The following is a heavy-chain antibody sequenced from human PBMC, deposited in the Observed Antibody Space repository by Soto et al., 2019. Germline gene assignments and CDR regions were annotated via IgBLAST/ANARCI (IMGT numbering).Heavy chain of an antibody. J-gene: IGHJ4*02. CDR1: CGSISSSSYY. CDR2: IYYSGST. CDR3: ARRATLYYLDY. V-gene: IGHV4-39*01. Sequence: PSETLSLTCTVSCGSISSSSYYWGWIRQPPGKGLEWIGSIYYSGSTYYNPSLKSRVTISVDTSKNQFSLKLSSVTAADTAVYYCARRATLYYLDYWGQGTAVTVS.